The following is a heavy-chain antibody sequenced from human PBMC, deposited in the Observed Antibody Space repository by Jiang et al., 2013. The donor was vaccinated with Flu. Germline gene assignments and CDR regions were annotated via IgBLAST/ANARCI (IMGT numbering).Heavy chain of an antibody. CDR3: ARAKGSFGDSSVYYFDN. Sequence: VQLVESGAEVKKTGASVRVSCKTSGYSFISYYIQWVRQAPGQGLEWMGWINSNTGGTDYAQKFQGWVTMTRDTSTSTAYMDLSRRTSDDTAIYYCARAKGSFGDSSVYYFDNWGQGTLVTVSS. J-gene: IGHJ4*02. V-gene: IGHV1-2*04. CDR2: INSNTGGT. CDR1: GYSFISYY. D-gene: IGHD3-16*02.